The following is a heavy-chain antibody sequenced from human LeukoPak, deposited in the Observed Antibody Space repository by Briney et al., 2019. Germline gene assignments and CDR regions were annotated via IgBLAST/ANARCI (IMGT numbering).Heavy chain of an antibody. CDR2: IYHSGST. CDR1: GDSISSSNW. CDR3: ARTDSSYYYDSSGYYYPYYFDY. Sequence: PSGTLSLTCAVSGDSISSSNWWSWVRQPPGKGLEWIGEIYHSGSTNYNPSLKSRVTISVDTSKNQFSLKLSSVTAADTAVYYCARTDSSYYYDSSGYYYPYYFDYWGQGTLVTVSS. V-gene: IGHV4-4*02. D-gene: IGHD3-22*01. J-gene: IGHJ4*02.